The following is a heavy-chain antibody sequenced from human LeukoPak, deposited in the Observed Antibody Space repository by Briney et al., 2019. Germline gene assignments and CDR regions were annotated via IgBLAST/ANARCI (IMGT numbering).Heavy chain of an antibody. CDR3: ARGPWWIQLWHAYYYYGMDV. CDR2: INHSGST. J-gene: IGHJ6*02. Sequence: SETLSLTRAVYGGSFSGYYWSWLRQPPGKGLEWIGEINHSGSTNYNPSLKSRVTISVDTSKNQFSLKLSSVTAADTAVYYFARGPWWIQLWHAYYYYGMDVWGQGTTVTVSS. CDR1: GGSFSGYY. D-gene: IGHD5-18*01. V-gene: IGHV4-34*01.